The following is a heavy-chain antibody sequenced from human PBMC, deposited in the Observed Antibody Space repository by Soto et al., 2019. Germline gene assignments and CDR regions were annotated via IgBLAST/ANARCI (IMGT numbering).Heavy chain of an antibody. CDR1: GFTFSNYA. V-gene: IGHV3-23*01. D-gene: IGHD6-19*01. CDR2: ISGAGGTT. J-gene: IGHJ4*02. Sequence: EVQLLESGGNLVQPGGSLRLSCAASGFTFSNYAMSWVRQAPGKGLEWVSAISGAGGTTYYADSVKGRFTISRDNSKNMLFLQMNNLRVEDTAVYYCAKEFGSAWYSGQVGYWGQGTLVTVSS. CDR3: AKEFGSAWYSGQVGY.